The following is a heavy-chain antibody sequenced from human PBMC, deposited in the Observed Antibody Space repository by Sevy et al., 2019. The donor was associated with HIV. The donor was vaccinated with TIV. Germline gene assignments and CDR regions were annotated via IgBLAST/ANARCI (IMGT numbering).Heavy chain of an antibody. CDR3: ARVLRSTGTNRGLDY. D-gene: IGHD1-7*01. V-gene: IGHV4-34*01. Sequence: SETLSLTCAVYVGSFSGYYWSWIRQPPGKGLEWIGEINHSGSTNYNPSVKSRVTISVDTSKNQFSLKLSSVTAADTAVYYCARVLRSTGTNRGLDYWGQGTLVTVSS. J-gene: IGHJ4*02. CDR1: VGSFSGYY. CDR2: INHSGST.